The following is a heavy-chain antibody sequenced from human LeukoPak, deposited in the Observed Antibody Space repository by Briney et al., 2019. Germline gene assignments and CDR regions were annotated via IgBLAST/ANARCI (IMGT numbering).Heavy chain of an antibody. V-gene: IGHV3-74*01. CDR1: GFTFISYW. Sequence: GGSLRLSCVASGFTFISYWMHWVRHDPGKGLVWVSRINADGSSTSYADSVKGRFTISRDNAKNTLYLQMNSLRAEDTAVYYCATGVTTLDYWGQGTLVTVSS. CDR2: INADGSST. D-gene: IGHD4-17*01. J-gene: IGHJ4*02. CDR3: ATGVTTLDY.